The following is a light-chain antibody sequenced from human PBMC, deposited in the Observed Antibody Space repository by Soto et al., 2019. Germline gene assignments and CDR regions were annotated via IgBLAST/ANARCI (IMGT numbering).Light chain of an antibody. V-gene: IGKV3-20*01. CDR1: QSVSNNY. J-gene: IGKJ1*01. CDR2: GAS. CDR3: QQYGSSGT. Sequence: MLTQSPCALSLSTGERATLSCRASQSVSNNYLAWYQQKPGQAPRLLIYGASNRATGIPDRFSGSGSGTDFTLTISRLEPEDFAVYYCQQYGSSGTFSQGTKV.